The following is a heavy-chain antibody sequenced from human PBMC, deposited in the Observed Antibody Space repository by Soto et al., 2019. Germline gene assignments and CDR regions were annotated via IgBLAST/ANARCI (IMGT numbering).Heavy chain of an antibody. V-gene: IGHV3-13*04. CDR3: ARGGNYFDFQH. CDR2: IGTAGDT. CDR1: GFTFSSYA. D-gene: IGHD1-26*01. J-gene: IGHJ1*01. Sequence: EVQLVESGGGLVQPGGSLRLSCAASGFTFSSYAMHWVRQATGKGLEWVSAIGTAGDTYYPGSVKGRFTISRENAKNSLYLQMNSLRAGDTAVYYCARGGNYFDFQHWGQGTLVTVSS.